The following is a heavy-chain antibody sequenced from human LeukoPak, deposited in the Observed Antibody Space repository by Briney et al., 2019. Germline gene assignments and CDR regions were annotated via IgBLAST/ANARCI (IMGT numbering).Heavy chain of an antibody. CDR2: ISSNGGST. D-gene: IGHD6-19*01. CDR1: GFTFSSYA. CDR3: ARAAVADAFDI. J-gene: IGHJ3*02. Sequence: GGSLRLPCAASGFTFSSYAMHWVRQAPGKGLEYVSAISSNGGSTYYANSVKGRFTISRDNSKNTLYLQMGSLRAEDMAVYYCARAAVADAFDIWGQGTMVTVSS. V-gene: IGHV3-64*01.